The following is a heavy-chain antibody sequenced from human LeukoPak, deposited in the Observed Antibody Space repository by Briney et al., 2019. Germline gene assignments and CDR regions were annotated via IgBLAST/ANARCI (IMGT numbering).Heavy chain of an antibody. D-gene: IGHD3-16*01. CDR1: AFTCSSNW. Sequence: AGSLRLYCAASAFTCSSNWMTWVRQAPGKGLEWVANIKHNGDEHNYVDPVKDRFTISRDNAKNSLYLHMTGLRAEDTAVYYGARELRTFDSWGQGTLVTVSS. J-gene: IGHJ4*02. V-gene: IGHV3-7*01. CDR3: ARELRTFDS. CDR2: IKHNGDEH.